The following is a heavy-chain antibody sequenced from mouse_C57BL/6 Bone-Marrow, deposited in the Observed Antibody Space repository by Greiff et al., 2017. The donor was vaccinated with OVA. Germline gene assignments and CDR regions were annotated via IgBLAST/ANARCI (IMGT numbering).Heavy chain of an antibody. CDR1: GYTFTSYW. V-gene: IGHV1-55*01. CDR2: IYPGSGST. D-gene: IGHD1-1*01. CDR3: AKPHYYGSSGENYFDY. Sequence: QVQLQQPGAELVKPGASVKMSCKASGYTFTSYWITWVKQRPGQGLEWIGDIYPGSGSTNYNEKFKSKATLTVDTSSSTAYMQLSSLTSEDSAVYYCAKPHYYGSSGENYFDYWGQGTTLTVSS. J-gene: IGHJ2*01.